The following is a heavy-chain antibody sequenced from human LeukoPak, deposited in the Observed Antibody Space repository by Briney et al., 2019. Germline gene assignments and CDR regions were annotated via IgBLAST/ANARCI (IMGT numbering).Heavy chain of an antibody. D-gene: IGHD5-18*01. CDR2: IYHSGST. CDR3: ARDGLYSYGFYYFDY. V-gene: IGHV4-38-2*02. Sequence: SETLSLTCTVSGYSISSGYYWGWIRQPPGKGLEWIGSIYHSGSTYYNPSLKSRVTISVDTSKNQFSLKLSSVTAADTAVYYCARDGLYSYGFYYFDYWGQGTLVTVSS. J-gene: IGHJ4*02. CDR1: GYSISSGYY.